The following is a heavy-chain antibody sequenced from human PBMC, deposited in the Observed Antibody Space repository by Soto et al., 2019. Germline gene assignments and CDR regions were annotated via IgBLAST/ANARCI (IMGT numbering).Heavy chain of an antibody. V-gene: IGHV4-30-2*01. D-gene: IGHD3-3*01. CDR1: GGSITNSDYS. Sequence: SETLSLTCTVSGGSITNSDYSWSWIRQPPGRGLEWIGSIYHTGATHYIPSLKSRLTMSLDKSKNHFSLDLTSVTAADTALYYCVRERTIFGVAPGGGVDVWGQGATVTVSS. J-gene: IGHJ6*02. CDR3: VRERTIFGVAPGGGVDV. CDR2: IYHTGAT.